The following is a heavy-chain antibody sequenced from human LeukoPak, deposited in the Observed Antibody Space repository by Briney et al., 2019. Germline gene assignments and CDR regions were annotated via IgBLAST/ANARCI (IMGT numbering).Heavy chain of an antibody. CDR1: GGSVNSGGYY. D-gene: IGHD3-22*01. CDR3: ARQPPGSGYQYRYYFDY. J-gene: IGHJ4*02. CDR2: IYFSGGT. Sequence: TSETLSLTCTVSGGSVNSGGYYWSWIRQYPGRGLEWIGYIYFSGGTFYNPSFESRVFISLDTSKNQFSLRLSSVTAADTAIYYCARQPPGSGYQYRYYFDYWGQGTLVTVSS. V-gene: IGHV4-31*03.